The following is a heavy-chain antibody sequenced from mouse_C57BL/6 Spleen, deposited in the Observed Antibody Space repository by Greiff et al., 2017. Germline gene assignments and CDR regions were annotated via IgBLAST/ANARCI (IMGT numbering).Heavy chain of an antibody. CDR2: INPYNGGT. CDR1: GYTFPDYY. Sequence: VQLQQSGPVLVKPGASVKMSCKASGYTFPDYYMNWVKQSHGKSLEWIGVINPYNGGTSYNQKFKGKATLTVDKSSSTAYLELNSLTSEDSAVYYCASGYDYSFAYWGQGTLVTVSA. V-gene: IGHV1-19*01. D-gene: IGHD2-4*01. J-gene: IGHJ3*01. CDR3: ASGYDYSFAY.